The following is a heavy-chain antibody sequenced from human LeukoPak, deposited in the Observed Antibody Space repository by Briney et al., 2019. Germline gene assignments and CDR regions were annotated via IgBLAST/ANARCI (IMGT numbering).Heavy chain of an antibody. V-gene: IGHV6-1*01. J-gene: IGHJ4*02. Sequence: QQSGPGLVKPSQTLSLTCAISGDSVSSDSAAWNWIRQSPSRGLEWLGRTYYRSRWYNDYAVSVKSRITINPDTSKNQFSLQLNSVTPEDTAVYYCARACCGLGTYPLHDFDFWGQGTLVTVSS. CDR1: GDSVSSDSAA. D-gene: IGHD3-10*01. CDR3: ARACCGLGTYPLHDFDF. CDR2: TYYRSRWYN.